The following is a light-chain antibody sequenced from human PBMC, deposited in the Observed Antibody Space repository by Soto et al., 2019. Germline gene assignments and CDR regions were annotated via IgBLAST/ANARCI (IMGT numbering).Light chain of an antibody. V-gene: IGLV2-14*01. CDR3: SSYTSIVV. Sequence: QSALIQPASVSGSPGQSITISCTGTSSDVGGYNYVSWYQQHPGKAPKLMIYDVSNRPSGVSNRFSGSKSGNTASLTISGLQAEDEADYYCSSYTSIVVFGGGTKLTVL. CDR1: SSDVGGYNY. J-gene: IGLJ2*01. CDR2: DVS.